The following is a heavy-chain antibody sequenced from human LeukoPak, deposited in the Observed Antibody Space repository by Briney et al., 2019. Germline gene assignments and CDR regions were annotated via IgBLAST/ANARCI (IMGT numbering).Heavy chain of an antibody. CDR3: ARIRGFGGSYYRFDY. D-gene: IGHD1-26*01. CDR2: IDPASGDT. CDR1: GYSFTLYY. V-gene: IGHV1-2*02. J-gene: IGHJ4*02. Sequence: ASVKVSCKASGYSFTLYYIHWVRQAPGQGLEWMGWIDPASGDTSYSQNFQGRVTMTRDSSIDTAYMELTTLTSGDTAVYYCARIRGFGGSYYRFDYWGQGTLVTVSS.